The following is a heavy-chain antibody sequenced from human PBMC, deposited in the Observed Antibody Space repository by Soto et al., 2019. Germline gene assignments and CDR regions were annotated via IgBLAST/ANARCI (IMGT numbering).Heavy chain of an antibody. CDR2: ISSSGSTI. CDR1: GFTFSDYY. CDR3: ARDSYQYGDPPSLDY. V-gene: IGHV3-11*01. J-gene: IGHJ4*02. Sequence: GGSLRLSCAASGFTFSDYYMSWIRQAPGKGLEWVSYISSSGSTIYYADSVKGRFTISRDNAKNSLYLQMNSLRAEDTAVYYCARDSYQYGDPPSLDYWGQGTLVTVSS. D-gene: IGHD4-17*01.